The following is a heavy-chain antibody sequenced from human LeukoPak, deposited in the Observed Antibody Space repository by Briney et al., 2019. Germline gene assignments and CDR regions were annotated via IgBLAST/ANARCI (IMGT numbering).Heavy chain of an antibody. CDR2: ISYDGSNK. CDR1: RFTFSSYG. D-gene: IGHD5-24*01. CDR3: AKEGRDGFNYDY. J-gene: IGHJ4*02. Sequence: GGSLRLSCAASRFTFSSYGMHWVRRAPGKGLEWVAVISYDGSNKYYADSVKGRFTVSRDNSKNTLYLQMNSLRAEDTAVYYCAKEGRDGFNYDYWGQGTLVTVSS. V-gene: IGHV3-30*18.